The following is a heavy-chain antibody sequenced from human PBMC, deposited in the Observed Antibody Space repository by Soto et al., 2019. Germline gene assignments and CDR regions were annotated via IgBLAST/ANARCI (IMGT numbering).Heavy chain of an antibody. CDR2: MYNTGST. V-gene: IGHV4-59*01. Sequence: SETLSLTCTVSGDSIGGYYLSWFRQPPGKGLEWIGYMYNTGSTVYNPSFKRRVTISVDTSKNQFSLKLNSVTAADTAVYYCARDLWGYCGTDCYPLDVWGQGTTVTVSS. CDR3: ARDLWGYCGTDCYPLDV. J-gene: IGHJ6*02. D-gene: IGHD2-21*02. CDR1: GDSIGGYY.